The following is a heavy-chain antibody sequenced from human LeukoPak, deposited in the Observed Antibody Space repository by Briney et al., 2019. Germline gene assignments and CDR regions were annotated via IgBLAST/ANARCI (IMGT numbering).Heavy chain of an antibody. J-gene: IGHJ3*01. CDR3: AKGIGRTGSSSNLDFRRSVGWDAFDV. D-gene: IGHD2-15*01. CDR2: IGSRGVSA. CDR1: GFTFSDYA. Sequence: GGSLRLSCAGSGFTFSDYAMSWVRQAPGKGLEWVSAIGSRGVSAYYADSVKGRFSISRDNSKNTVYLQMNSLRAEDTAVYFCAKGIGRTGSSSNLDFRRSVGWDAFDVWGQGTLVTVSS. V-gene: IGHV3-23*01.